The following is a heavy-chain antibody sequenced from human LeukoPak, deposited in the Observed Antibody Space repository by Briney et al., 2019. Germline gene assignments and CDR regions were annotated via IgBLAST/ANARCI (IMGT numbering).Heavy chain of an antibody. Sequence: GESLKISCKASGYTFSDYWIGWVRQMPGQGLEWMGIVYPGDSDTRYSPSFQGHVTISADKSINTAYLQWSGLQASDNAIYFCARSQGLYGAVDYWGQGTLV. CDR2: VYPGDSDT. V-gene: IGHV5-51*01. J-gene: IGHJ4*02. D-gene: IGHD2-2*02. CDR1: GYTFSDYW. CDR3: ARSQGLYGAVDY.